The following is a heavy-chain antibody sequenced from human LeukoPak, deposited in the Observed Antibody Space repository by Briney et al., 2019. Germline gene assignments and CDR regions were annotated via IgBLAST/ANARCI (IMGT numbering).Heavy chain of an antibody. Sequence: ASVKVSCKASGYTFTGYYMHWVRQAPGQGLDWMGWINPNSGGTTYAQKFQGRVTMTRDTSISTAYMELSGLGSDDTAVYYCARDVSGDSSSWYWFDPWGQGTLVTVSS. CDR2: INPNSGGT. V-gene: IGHV1-2*02. CDR1: GYTFTGYY. CDR3: ARDVSGDSSSWYWFDP. J-gene: IGHJ5*02. D-gene: IGHD6-13*01.